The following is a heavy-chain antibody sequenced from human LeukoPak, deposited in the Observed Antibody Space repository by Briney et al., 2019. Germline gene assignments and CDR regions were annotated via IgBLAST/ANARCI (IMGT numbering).Heavy chain of an antibody. V-gene: IGHV3-30-3*01. D-gene: IGHD3-22*01. CDR1: GFTFTSYA. J-gene: IGHJ4*01. CDR2: ISYDGSNK. CDR3: ARDPTQYYYDSSGYSSYFDY. Sequence: PGRSLRLSCAASGFTFTSYAMHWVRQAPGKGLEWVTVISYDGSNKYYADSVKGRFTISRDNSKNTLYLQMNSLRAEDTAVYYCARDPTQYYYDSSGYSSYFDYWGHGTLVTVSS.